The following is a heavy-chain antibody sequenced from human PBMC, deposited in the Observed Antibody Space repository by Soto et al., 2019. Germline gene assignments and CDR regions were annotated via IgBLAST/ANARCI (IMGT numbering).Heavy chain of an antibody. CDR1: GGTLRSGAFS. V-gene: IGHV4-30-2*01. D-gene: IGHD4-4*01. CDR2: IYYSGST. J-gene: IGHJ4*02. Sequence: SETLSHTCTVSGGTLRSGAFSWSWIRQPPGRGLEWIGYIYYSGSTYYTPSLRSRVAISMDRAKNQFSLHLSSVTAEDTAVYFCARVRYSDNWHGLIDFWGLGTLVTGSS. CDR3: ARVRYSDNWHGLIDF.